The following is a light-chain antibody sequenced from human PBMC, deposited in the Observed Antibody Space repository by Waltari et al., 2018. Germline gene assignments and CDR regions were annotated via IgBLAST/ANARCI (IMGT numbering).Light chain of an antibody. CDR2: KAS. J-gene: IGKJ4*01. CDR1: QSISSW. CDR3: QQYNSYPLT. Sequence: DIQMTQSPSTLSASVGDRVTITCRASQSISSWLAWYQQKPGKAPKLLIYKASSVESGVPSRFSGSGSGTEFTLTISSLQPDDFATYYCQQYNSYPLTCGGGTKVEIK. V-gene: IGKV1-5*03.